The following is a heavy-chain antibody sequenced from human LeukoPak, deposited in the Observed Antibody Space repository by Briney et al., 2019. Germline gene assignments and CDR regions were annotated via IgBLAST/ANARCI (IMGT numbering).Heavy chain of an antibody. CDR1: GFTFDDYR. CDR2: INWNGGST. Sequence: GGSLTLSCAASGFTFDDYRMSWVRQAPGTGLEWVSGINWNGGSTGYADSVKGRFTISRDNAKNSLYLQMNSLGPEDTAVYYCARDPYSGNYGNYYYYYMDVWGKGTTVTISS. D-gene: IGHD1-26*01. J-gene: IGHJ6*03. V-gene: IGHV3-20*04. CDR3: ARDPYSGNYGNYYYYYMDV.